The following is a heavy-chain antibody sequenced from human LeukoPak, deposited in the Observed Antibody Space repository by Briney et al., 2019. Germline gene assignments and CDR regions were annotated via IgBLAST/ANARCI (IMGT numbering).Heavy chain of an antibody. V-gene: IGHV3-48*01. D-gene: IGHD6-19*01. CDR3: AKDPIAVAGNNYYRMDV. CDR2: ISNSGTTM. Sequence: PGGSLRLSCAASGFTFSSYDMDWVRQAPGKGLEWVSYISNSGTTMNYADSVKGRFTISRDNSKNTLYLQMNSLRAEDTAVYYCAKDPIAVAGNNYYRMDVWGQGTTVSVSS. CDR1: GFTFSSYD. J-gene: IGHJ6*02.